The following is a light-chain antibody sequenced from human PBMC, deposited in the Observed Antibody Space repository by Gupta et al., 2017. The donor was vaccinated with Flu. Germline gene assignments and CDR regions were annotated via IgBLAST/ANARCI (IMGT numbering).Light chain of an antibody. CDR3: RQRLQFPRT. CDR2: EVS. V-gene: IGKV2D-29*01. J-gene: IGKJ2*01. Sequence: ATPGQPASISCNSSQSLLHSDGKTYLYWYLQKPGQPPQLLIYEVSYRFSGVPDRFNGSGSGTDFTLRISRVEAEDVGVYYCRQRLQFPRTFGQGTKMEIK. CDR1: QSLLHSDGKTY.